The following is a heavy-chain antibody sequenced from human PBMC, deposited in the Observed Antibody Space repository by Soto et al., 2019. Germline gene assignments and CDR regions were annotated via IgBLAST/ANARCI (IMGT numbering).Heavy chain of an antibody. D-gene: IGHD2-15*01. V-gene: IGHV3-30*03. CDR2: ISYDGSNK. CDR3: AVNSLGGIVVVVAATLDAFDI. J-gene: IGHJ3*02. CDR1: GSTFSSYG. Sequence: LRLSCAASGSTFSSYGMHWVRQAPGKGLEWVAVISYDGSNKYYADSVKGRFTISRDNSKNTLYLQMNSLRAEDTAVYYCAVNSLGGIVVVVAATLDAFDIWGQGTMVTVS.